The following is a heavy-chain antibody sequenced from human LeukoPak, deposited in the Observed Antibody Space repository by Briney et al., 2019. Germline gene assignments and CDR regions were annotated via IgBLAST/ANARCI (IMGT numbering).Heavy chain of an antibody. Sequence: PGGSLRLSCAASGFTFSSYWMSWVRQAPGKGLEWVANIKQDGSERYYVDSVKGRFTISRDNSKNTLYLQMNSLRAEDTAVYYCAKSGLNRFDYWGQGTLVTVSS. J-gene: IGHJ4*02. V-gene: IGHV3-7*03. CDR1: GFTFSSYW. D-gene: IGHD2-15*01. CDR3: AKSGLNRFDY. CDR2: IKQDGSER.